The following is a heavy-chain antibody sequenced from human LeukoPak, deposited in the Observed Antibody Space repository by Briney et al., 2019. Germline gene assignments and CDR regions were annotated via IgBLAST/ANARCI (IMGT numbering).Heavy chain of an antibody. CDR3: ARVRVGGNRAFDI. J-gene: IGHJ3*02. D-gene: IGHD4-23*01. V-gene: IGHV3-74*01. Sequence: GGSLRLSCAASGFTFSNYWMHWVRQAPGKGLVWVSRVNDGGSSSNYADFVKGRFTVSRDNAKNTLYLQMNNLGAEDTAVYYCARVRVGGNRAFDIWGQGTMVTVSS. CDR2: VNDGGSSS. CDR1: GFTFSNYW.